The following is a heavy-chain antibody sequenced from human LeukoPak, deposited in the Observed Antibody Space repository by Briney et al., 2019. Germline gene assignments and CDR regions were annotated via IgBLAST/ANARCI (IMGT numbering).Heavy chain of an antibody. V-gene: IGHV4-4*09. Sequence: PSETLSLTCTVSGASISSSYWSWIQQPPGEGLEWIGYIYTSGNTNYNPSLQSRVTMSVDTSKNQFSLNLTSVTAADTAVYYCARLQSYGSGRSYYMDVWANGATVTVSS. J-gene: IGHJ6*03. CDR1: GASISSSY. CDR3: ARLQSYGSGRSYYMDV. D-gene: IGHD3-10*01. CDR2: IYTSGNT.